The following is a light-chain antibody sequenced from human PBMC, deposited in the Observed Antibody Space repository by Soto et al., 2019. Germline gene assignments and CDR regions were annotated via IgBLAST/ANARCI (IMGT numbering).Light chain of an antibody. CDR3: QHYGRSLI. V-gene: IGKV3-20*01. CDR2: NTS. Sequence: EIVLTQSPGTLSLSPGEGATVSCRVSQSINSKSLVWYQRKFGQAPRLLIYNTSSRATGIPDRVSGSGSGTDFTITISRLETEDFAIYYCQHYGRSLIFGPGTKVDFK. CDR1: QSINSKS. J-gene: IGKJ3*01.